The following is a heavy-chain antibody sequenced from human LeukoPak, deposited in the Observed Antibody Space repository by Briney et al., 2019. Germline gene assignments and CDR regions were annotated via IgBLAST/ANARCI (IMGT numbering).Heavy chain of an antibody. CDR3: ARDRPVEMATRALGY. CDR2: IHSRSSTI. J-gene: IGHJ4*02. V-gene: IGHV3-48*02. CDR1: GFTFSSFS. Sequence: GGSLRLSCVVSGFTFSSFSMNWVRQAPGKGLEWISYIHSRSSTIYYADSVKGRFTISRENAKNSLYLQMNSLRDEDTAVYYCARDRPVEMATRALGYWGQGTLVTVSS. D-gene: IGHD5-24*01.